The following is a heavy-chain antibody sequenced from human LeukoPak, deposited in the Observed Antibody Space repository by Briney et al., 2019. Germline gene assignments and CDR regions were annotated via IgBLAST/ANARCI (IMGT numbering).Heavy chain of an antibody. CDR3: ARVGWGAAAGTEYFQH. D-gene: IGHD6-13*01. CDR1: GGTFSSYA. V-gene: IGHV1-2*02. J-gene: IGHJ1*01. Sequence: ASVKVSCKASGGTFSSYAISWVRQAPGQGLEWMGWINPNSGGTNYAQKFQGRVTMTRDTSISTAYMELSRLRSDDTAVYYCARVGWGAAAGTEYFQHWGQGTLVTVSS. CDR2: INPNSGGT.